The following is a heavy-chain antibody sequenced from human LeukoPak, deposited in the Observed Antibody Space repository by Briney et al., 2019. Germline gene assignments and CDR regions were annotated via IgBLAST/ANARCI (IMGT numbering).Heavy chain of an antibody. CDR1: GDSFTKYY. J-gene: IGHJ4*02. CDR2: VSGSGST. Sequence: PSETLSLTCTVSGDSFTKYYWNWIRQAPGKGLEWIGYVSGSGSTKYNPSLKSRVSMSADTSKNQSSLQLTSLSAADTAVYYCVRARGYFVPDSWGPGTLVTVSS. V-gene: IGHV4-59*01. D-gene: IGHD3-22*01. CDR3: VRARGYFVPDS.